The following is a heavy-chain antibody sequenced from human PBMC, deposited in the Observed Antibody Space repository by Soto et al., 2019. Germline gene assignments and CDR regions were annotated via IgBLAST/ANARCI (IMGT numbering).Heavy chain of an antibody. V-gene: IGHV3-23*01. J-gene: IGHJ4*02. CDR1: GFTFSSYA. D-gene: IGHD4-17*01. CDR3: AKSPYDYSHDY. Sequence: EVQLLESGGGLVQPGGSLRLCCAASGFTFSSYAMSWFRQAQGKGLEWVSTISGSGGSTYYADSVKGRFTISRDNSKNTLYLQMNSLRAEDTAVYYCAKSPYDYSHDYWGQGTLVTVSS. CDR2: ISGSGGST.